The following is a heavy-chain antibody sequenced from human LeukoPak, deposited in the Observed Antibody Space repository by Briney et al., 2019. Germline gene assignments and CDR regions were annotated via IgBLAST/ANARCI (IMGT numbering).Heavy chain of an antibody. CDR1: GFTFSTYA. D-gene: IGHD2-21*02. J-gene: IGHJ4*02. CDR3: CRPMWSGDCFSFDY. V-gene: IGHV3-49*04. Sequence: GGSLRLSCAASGFTFSTYAMSWVRQAPGKGLEWVGFVRNKVYGETAEYAASVKGRFTISRDDSKSIAYLQMNSLETEDTAMYYCCRPMWSGDCFSFDYWGQGALVTVSS. CDR2: VRNKVYGETA.